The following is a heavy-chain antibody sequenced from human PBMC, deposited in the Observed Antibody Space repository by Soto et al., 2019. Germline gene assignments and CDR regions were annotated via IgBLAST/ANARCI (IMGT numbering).Heavy chain of an antibody. D-gene: IGHD6-6*01. CDR1: GFTFTSSA. CDR3: AADPRQLAYYYYGMDV. Sequence: SVKVSCKASGFTFTSSAVQWVRQARGQRLEWIGWIVVGSGNTNYAQKFQERVTITRDMSTSTAYMELSSLRSEDTAVYYCAADPRQLAYYYYGMDVWGQGTTVTVSS. CDR2: IVVGSGNT. V-gene: IGHV1-58*01. J-gene: IGHJ6*02.